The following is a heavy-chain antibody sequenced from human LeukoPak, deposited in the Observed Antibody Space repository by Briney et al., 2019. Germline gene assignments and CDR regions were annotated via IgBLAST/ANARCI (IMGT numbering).Heavy chain of an antibody. V-gene: IGHV4-39*01. CDR2: IYYSGST. D-gene: IGHD5-12*01. Sequence: KASETLSLTCTVSGGTISSSSFHWGWIRQPPGKGLEWIGNIYYSGSTYYNPSLKSRVTISVDTSKNLFSLKLTSVTTADTAMYYCARMVATIWDLPYGMDVWGQGTTVTVSS. CDR3: ARMVATIWDLPYGMDV. CDR1: GGTISSSSFH. J-gene: IGHJ6*02.